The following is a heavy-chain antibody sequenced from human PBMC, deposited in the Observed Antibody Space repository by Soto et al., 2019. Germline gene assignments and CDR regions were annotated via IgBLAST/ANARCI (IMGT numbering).Heavy chain of an antibody. CDR2: ISYDGSNK. V-gene: IGHV3-30-3*01. D-gene: IGHD5-18*01. Sequence: AGSLRLSCAASGFTFSSYAMHWVRHAPGKGLEWVAVISYDGSNKYYADSVKGRFTISRDNSKNTLYLQMNSLRAEDTAVYYCARDPLWGTAMVLWYFDLWGRGTLVTVSS. CDR3: ARDPLWGTAMVLWYFDL. CDR1: GFTFSSYA. J-gene: IGHJ2*01.